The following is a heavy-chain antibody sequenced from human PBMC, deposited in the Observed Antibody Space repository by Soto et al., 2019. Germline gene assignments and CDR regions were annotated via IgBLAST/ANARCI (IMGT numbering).Heavy chain of an antibody. CDR1: GYTLTELS. J-gene: IGHJ3*02. V-gene: IGHV1-24*01. D-gene: IGHD1-26*01. CDR3: ASWDDAFDI. Sequence: ASVKVSCKVSGYTLTELSMHWVRQAPGKGLEWMGGFDPEDGETIYAQKFQGRVTMTRNTSISTAYMELSSLRSEDTAVYYCASWDDAFDIWGQGTMVTVSS. CDR2: FDPEDGET.